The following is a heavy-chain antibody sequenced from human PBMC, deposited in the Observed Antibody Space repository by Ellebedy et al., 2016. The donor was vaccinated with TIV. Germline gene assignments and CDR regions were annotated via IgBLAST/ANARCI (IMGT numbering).Heavy chain of an antibody. D-gene: IGHD5-12*01. J-gene: IGHJ4*02. CDR2: INHSGST. Sequence: SETLSLTXTVSGVSTSSTGYYWSWIRQPPGKGLEWIGEINHSGSTYYKPSLKSRATISVDTSKNQFSLKLSSVTAADTAMYYCARVATGDWGQGTLVTVAS. CDR1: GVSTSSTGYY. CDR3: ARVATGD. V-gene: IGHV4-30-4*08.